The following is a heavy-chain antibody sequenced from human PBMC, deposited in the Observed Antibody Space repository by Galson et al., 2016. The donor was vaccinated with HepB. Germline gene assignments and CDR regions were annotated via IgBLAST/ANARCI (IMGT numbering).Heavy chain of an antibody. D-gene: IGHD3-3*01. CDR2: VKQDGSEK. CDR1: GFTFSSYW. J-gene: IGHJ4*02. V-gene: IGHV3-7*01. CDR3: ARDGPHDFWSGYPFDY. Sequence: SLRLSCAGSGFTFSSYWMSWVRQAPGKGLAWVANVKQDGSEKYYVDSVKGRFTISRDNAKNSLYLQVNSLRAEDTAVYYCARDGPHDFWSGYPFDYWGQGTLVTVSS.